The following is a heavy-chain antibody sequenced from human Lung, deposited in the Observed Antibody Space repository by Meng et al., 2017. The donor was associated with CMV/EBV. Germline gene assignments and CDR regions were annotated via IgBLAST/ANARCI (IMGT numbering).Heavy chain of an antibody. CDR1: GFSFTTFW. CDR2: INSDGSDT. J-gene: IGHJ6*02. V-gene: IGHV3-74*01. Sequence: GESLMISCASSGFSFTTFWMHWVRQAPGKGLVWVSHINSDGSDTTYADSVKGRFTISRDNAKNTLYLQMNSLRAEDVAVYYCARTYPNYYYGMDVWGQGTTVXVSS. CDR3: ARTYPNYYYGMDV. D-gene: IGHD2-2*02.